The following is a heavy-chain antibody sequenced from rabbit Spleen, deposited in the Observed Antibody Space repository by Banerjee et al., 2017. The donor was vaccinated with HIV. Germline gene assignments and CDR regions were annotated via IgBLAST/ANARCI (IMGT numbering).Heavy chain of an antibody. CDR1: GVSFSISSY. CDR3: ARFYAGYGDFGYAAM. Sequence: QSLEESGGDVVKPGASLTLTCTASGVSFSISSYMCWVRQAPGKGLEWIACIDAGNSGFTYSATWAKGRFAISKTSSTTVTLQMTRLTAADTATYFCARFYAGYGDFGYAAMWGQGTLVTVS. V-gene: IGHV1S40*01. D-gene: IGHD4-2*01. CDR2: IDAGNSGFT. J-gene: IGHJ6*01.